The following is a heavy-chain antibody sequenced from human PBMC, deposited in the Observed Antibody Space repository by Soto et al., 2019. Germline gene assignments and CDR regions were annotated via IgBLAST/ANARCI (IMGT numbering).Heavy chain of an antibody. D-gene: IGHD3-3*01. CDR1: GFTFSSYG. Sequence: QVQLVESGGGVVQPGRSLRLSCAASGFTFSSYGMHWVRQAPGKGLEWVAVISYHGSNKYYADSVKGRFTISRDNSKNTLYLQMNSLRAEDTAVYYCAKDENEYSSDDSWSGYAPFDYWGQGTLVTVSS. CDR3: AKDENEYSSDDSWSGYAPFDY. J-gene: IGHJ4*02. V-gene: IGHV3-30*18. CDR2: ISYHGSNK.